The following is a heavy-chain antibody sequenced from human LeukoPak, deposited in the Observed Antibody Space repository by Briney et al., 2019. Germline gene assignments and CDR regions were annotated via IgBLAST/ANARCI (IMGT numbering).Heavy chain of an antibody. D-gene: IGHD6-13*01. Sequence: GGSLRLSCAASGFTFASYAMHWVRQPPGKGLEWVTLLAYDGTNKQYADSVKGRFTISRDNSQNTVDLQMDSLRAEDTAVYYCASYLSAAGLRTVDWFDPWGQGTLVTVSS. CDR1: GFTFASYA. J-gene: IGHJ5*02. CDR3: ASYLSAAGLRTVDWFDP. CDR2: LAYDGTNK. V-gene: IGHV3-30*04.